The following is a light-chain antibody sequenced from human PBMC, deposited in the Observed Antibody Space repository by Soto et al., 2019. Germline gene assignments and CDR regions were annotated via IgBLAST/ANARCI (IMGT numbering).Light chain of an antibody. CDR2: DFS. CDR1: SSDVGGYNY. Sequence: QSVLTQPASVSGSPGQSITISCTGTSSDVGGYNYVSWYQQHPGKAPKLIIYDFSNRPSGVSNRFSGSKSGNTASLTISGLQAEDEADYYCSSYTSSSTSYVFGTGTKVTDL. V-gene: IGLV2-14*01. CDR3: SSYTSSSTSYV. J-gene: IGLJ1*01.